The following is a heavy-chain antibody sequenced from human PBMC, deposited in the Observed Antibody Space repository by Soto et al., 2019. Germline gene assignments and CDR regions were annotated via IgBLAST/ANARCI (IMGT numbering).Heavy chain of an antibody. Sequence: EVQLVQSGAEVKKPGESLKISCKGSGYSFTSYWIGWVRQMPGKGLEWMGIIYPGDSDTRYSPSFQGQVTISADKSISTAYLQWSSLKASDTAMYYFARVVVGFHVLWFGGNWYYFDYLGQGTLVTVSS. CDR3: ARVVVGFHVLWFGGNWYYFDY. V-gene: IGHV5-51*01. CDR1: GYSFTSYW. D-gene: IGHD3-10*01. J-gene: IGHJ4*02. CDR2: IYPGDSDT.